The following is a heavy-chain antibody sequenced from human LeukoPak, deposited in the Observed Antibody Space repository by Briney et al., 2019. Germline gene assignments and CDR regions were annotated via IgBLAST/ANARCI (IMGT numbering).Heavy chain of an antibody. V-gene: IGHV3-20*01. D-gene: IGHD2-15*01. CDR2: NNWNGGST. Sequence: GGSLRLSCAASGLTLDDYGMSWARQAPRKGLEWVSGNNWNGGSTGYADSVKGRFTISRDNAKNSLYLQMNSLRAEDTALYHCARGGYCSGGSCDWFDPRGQGTLVTVSS. CDR3: ARGGYCSGGSCDWFDP. J-gene: IGHJ5*02. CDR1: GLTLDDYG.